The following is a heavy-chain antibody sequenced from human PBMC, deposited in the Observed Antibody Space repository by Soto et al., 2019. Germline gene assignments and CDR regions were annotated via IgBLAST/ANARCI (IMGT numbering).Heavy chain of an antibody. D-gene: IGHD3-22*01. CDR1: GFTFSSYA. CDR2: ISYDGSNK. V-gene: IGHV3-30-3*01. J-gene: IGHJ4*02. CDR3: ARPRGYYYDSSGYCLDY. Sequence: QVQLVESGGGVVQPGRSLRLSCAASGFTFSSYAMHWVRQAPGKGLEWVAVISYDGSNKYYADSVKGRFTISRDNSKNTLYLQMNSLRAEDTAVYYCARPRGYYYDSSGYCLDYWGQGTLVTVSS.